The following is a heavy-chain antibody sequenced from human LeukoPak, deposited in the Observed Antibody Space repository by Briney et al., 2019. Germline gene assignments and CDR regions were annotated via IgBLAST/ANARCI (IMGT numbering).Heavy chain of an antibody. D-gene: IGHD3-3*01. CDR1: GFTFISYW. V-gene: IGHV3-7*01. CDR3: ARLPYDFWSGSLDY. Sequence: GGSLRLSCAASGFTFISYWMSWVRQAPGKGLEWVANIKQDGSEKYYVDSVKGRFTISRDNAKNSLYLQMNSLRAEDTAVYYCARLPYDFWSGSLDYWGQGTLVTVSS. J-gene: IGHJ4*02. CDR2: IKQDGSEK.